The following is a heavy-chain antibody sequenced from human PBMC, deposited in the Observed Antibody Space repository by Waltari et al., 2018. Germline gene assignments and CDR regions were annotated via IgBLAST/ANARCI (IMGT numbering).Heavy chain of an antibody. CDR3: ARGRDTAMVMDY. Sequence: QVQLQQWGAGLLKPSATLSLTCAVYGGSFSGYYWSWIRQPPGKGLEWIGEINHSGSTNYNPSLKSRVTISVDTSKNQFSLKLSSVTAADTAVYYCARGRDTAMVMDYWGQGTLVTVSS. V-gene: IGHV4-34*01. CDR2: INHSGST. CDR1: GGSFSGYY. J-gene: IGHJ4*02. D-gene: IGHD5-18*01.